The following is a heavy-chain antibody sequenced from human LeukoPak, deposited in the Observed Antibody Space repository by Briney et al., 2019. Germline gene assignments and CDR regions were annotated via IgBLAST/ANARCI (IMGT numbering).Heavy chain of an antibody. CDR2: ITNI. V-gene: IGHV3-21*01. J-gene: IGHJ6*03. Sequence: GGSLRLSCAASGFTFNNYNMNWVRQAPGKALEWVSSITNIFYADSVKGRFTISRDNAKNSLYLQMNSLGPDDTAVYYCARDPYSGNYGNYYYYYMDVWGKGTTVTISS. CDR3: ARDPYSGNYGNYYYYYMDV. CDR1: GFTFNNYN. D-gene: IGHD1-26*01.